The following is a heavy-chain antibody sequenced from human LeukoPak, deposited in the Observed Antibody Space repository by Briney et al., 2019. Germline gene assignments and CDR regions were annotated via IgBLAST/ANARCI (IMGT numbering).Heavy chain of an antibody. V-gene: IGHV4-31*03. CDR1: GGSISSGGYY. Sequence: PSQTLSLTCTVSGGSISSGGYYWSWIRQHPGKGLEWIGYIYYSGSTYYIPSLRSRVTISIDTSKNQFSLKLTSVTAADTAVYYCARGSNWNYGPPFDYWGQGTLVTVSS. CDR3: ARGSNWNYGPPFDY. J-gene: IGHJ4*02. D-gene: IGHD1-7*01. CDR2: IYYSGST.